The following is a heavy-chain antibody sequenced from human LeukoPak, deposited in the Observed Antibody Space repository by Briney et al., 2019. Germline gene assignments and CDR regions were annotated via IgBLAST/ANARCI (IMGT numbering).Heavy chain of an antibody. V-gene: IGHV3-23*01. J-gene: IGHJ4*02. Sequence: GGSLRLSCAASGFTFSSYAMSWVRQAPGKGLEWVSAISGSGGSTYYADSVKGRFTISRDNSKNTLYLQMNSLSAEDTAVYYCAKGSSSTSCIYWGQGTLVTVSS. D-gene: IGHD2-2*01. CDR2: ISGSGGST. CDR3: AKGSSSTSCIY. CDR1: GFTFSSYA.